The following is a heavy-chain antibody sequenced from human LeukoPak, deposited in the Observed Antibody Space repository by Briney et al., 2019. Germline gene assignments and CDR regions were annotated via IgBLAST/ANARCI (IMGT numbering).Heavy chain of an antibody. D-gene: IGHD4-17*01. CDR2: ISGSGVST. CDR1: GFTVSSNY. V-gene: IGHV3-23*01. CDR3: AKERRADGDYISAFDI. J-gene: IGHJ3*02. Sequence: GGSLRLSCAASGFTVSSNYMSWVRQAPGKGLEWVAYISGSGVSTYYADSVKGRFTISRENYKKTLYMQMNRLRAEDTGVYYCAKERRADGDYISAFDIWGQGTMVTVSS.